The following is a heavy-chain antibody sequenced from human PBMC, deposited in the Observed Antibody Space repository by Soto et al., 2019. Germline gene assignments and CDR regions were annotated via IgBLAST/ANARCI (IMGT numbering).Heavy chain of an antibody. CDR1: GFTFSNYG. D-gene: IGHD3-3*01. CDR2: ILDNGSQQ. Sequence: QMPLVESGGGVVQPGRSLRLSCAASGFTFSNYGMHWVRQAPGKGLEWVSLILDNGSQQFYRDSVKGRFTISRDNSRNTLYLQMNSLRDDDTALYYCVRDDDFGPNALDVWGQGTMVSVSS. J-gene: IGHJ3*01. CDR3: VRDDDFGPNALDV. V-gene: IGHV3-33*01.